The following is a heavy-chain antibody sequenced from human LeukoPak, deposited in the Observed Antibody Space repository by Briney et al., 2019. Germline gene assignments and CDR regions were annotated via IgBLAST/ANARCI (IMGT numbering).Heavy chain of an antibody. Sequence: GGSLRLSCAASGFTFSTYAMNWVRQAPGKGLEWVAVISDDGRHNYYADSVKGRFTISRDNSKNTLYLQMNSLRAEDTALYFCARGYQLLWPFDAFDIWGQGTLVTVSS. CDR3: ARGYQLLWPFDAFDI. J-gene: IGHJ3*02. D-gene: IGHD2-2*01. CDR2: ISDDGRHN. CDR1: GFTFSTYA. V-gene: IGHV3-30*04.